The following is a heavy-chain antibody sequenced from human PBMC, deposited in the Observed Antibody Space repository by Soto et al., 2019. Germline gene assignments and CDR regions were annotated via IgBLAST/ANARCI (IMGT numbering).Heavy chain of an antibody. CDR2: IWYDGSNK. CDR3: ARDGAIDQLRYFDWLPLYYYYMDV. V-gene: IGHV3-33*01. D-gene: IGHD3-9*01. CDR1: GFTFSSYG. J-gene: IGHJ6*03. Sequence: GGSLRLSCAASGFTFSSYGMHWVRQAPGKGLEWVAVIWYDGSNKYYADSVKGRFTISRDNSKNTLYLQMNSLRAEDTAVYYCARDGAIDQLRYFDWLPLYYYYMDVWGKGTTVTVSS.